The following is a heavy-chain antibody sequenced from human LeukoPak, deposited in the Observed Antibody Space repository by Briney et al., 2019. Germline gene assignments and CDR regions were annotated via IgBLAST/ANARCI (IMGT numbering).Heavy chain of an antibody. V-gene: IGHV3-30*02. CDR3: AKDGPRAGIYSYGVN. Sequence: GGSLRLSCAASGFTFSSYGMHWVRQAPGKGLEWVAFIRYDGSNKYYADSVKGRFTISRDNSKNTLYLQMNSLRAEDTAVYYCAKDGPRAGIYSYGVNWGQGTLVTVSS. D-gene: IGHD5-18*01. CDR1: GFTFSSYG. CDR2: IRYDGSNK. J-gene: IGHJ4*02.